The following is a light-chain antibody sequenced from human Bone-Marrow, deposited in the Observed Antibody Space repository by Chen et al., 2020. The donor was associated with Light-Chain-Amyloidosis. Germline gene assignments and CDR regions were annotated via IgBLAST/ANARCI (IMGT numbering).Light chain of an antibody. V-gene: IGKV1-39*01. CDR1: QTINTY. CDR2: AAS. Sequence: DIQMTQSPSSLSASVGDKVTITCRASQTINTYLNWYQHKPGKAPDLLIFAASTLQSGVPSRFSGSGSGTAFTLTIRSLQPEDFATYYCQQNSGSPWTFGQGTKVEIK. J-gene: IGKJ1*01. CDR3: QQNSGSPWT.